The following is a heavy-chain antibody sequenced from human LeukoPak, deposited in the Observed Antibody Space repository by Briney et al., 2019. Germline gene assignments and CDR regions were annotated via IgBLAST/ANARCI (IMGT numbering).Heavy chain of an antibody. CDR3: ARDVTLRSRSSLIYFDY. D-gene: IGHD6-6*01. CDR1: AYSFIDYY. CDR2: INANDGST. J-gene: IGHJ4*02. V-gene: IGHV1-2*02. Sequence: ASVKVSCKTSAYSFIDYYIHWVRQAPGQGLEWMGWINANDGSTNYAQNFQDRVTMTRDTSINTADLELSRLKSGDTAVYYCARDVTLRSRSSLIYFDYWGQGSLVTVSS.